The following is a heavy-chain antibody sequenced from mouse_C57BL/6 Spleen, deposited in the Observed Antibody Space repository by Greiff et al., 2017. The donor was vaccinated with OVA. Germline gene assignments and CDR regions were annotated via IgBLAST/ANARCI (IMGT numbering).Heavy chain of an antibody. Sequence: EVMLVESGGGLVKPGGSLKLSCAASGFTFSSYAMSWVRQTPEKRLEWVATISDGGSYTYYPDNVKGRFTISRDNAKNNLYLQMSHLKSEDTAMYYCAREGTTVVGFDYWGQGTTLTVSS. J-gene: IGHJ2*01. CDR1: GFTFSSYA. CDR3: AREGTTVVGFDY. CDR2: ISDGGSYT. D-gene: IGHD1-1*01. V-gene: IGHV5-4*01.